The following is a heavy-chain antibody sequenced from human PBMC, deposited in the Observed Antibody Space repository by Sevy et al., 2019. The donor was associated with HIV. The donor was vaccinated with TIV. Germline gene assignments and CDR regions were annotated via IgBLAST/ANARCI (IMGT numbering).Heavy chain of an antibody. CDR3: ARGNNWNYFGY. CDR1: AYSISGSDY. Sequence: SETLSLTCTVSAYSISGSDYWGWIRQPPGKGLEWIGSMYHSGITYYNPSLKSRVTISLDTSKNQFSLKLCSVTATDTAVYYCARGNNWNYFGYWGQGTLVTVSS. CDR2: MYHSGIT. J-gene: IGHJ4*02. D-gene: IGHD1-20*01. V-gene: IGHV4-38-2*02.